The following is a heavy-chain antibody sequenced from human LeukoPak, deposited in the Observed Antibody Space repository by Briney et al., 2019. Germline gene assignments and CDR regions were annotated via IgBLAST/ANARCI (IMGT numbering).Heavy chain of an antibody. J-gene: IGHJ4*02. Sequence: QSGGSLRLSCAASGFTFSSYAMHWVRQAPGKGLEWVAVISYDGINQYSAESVKGRFTISRDNSKNTLYLQMNSLRPEDTALYYCARGAVQWPVPGVDYWGQGTQVTVSS. CDR1: GFTFSSYA. CDR3: ARGAVQWPVPGVDY. V-gene: IGHV3-30*04. D-gene: IGHD6-19*01. CDR2: ISYDGINQ.